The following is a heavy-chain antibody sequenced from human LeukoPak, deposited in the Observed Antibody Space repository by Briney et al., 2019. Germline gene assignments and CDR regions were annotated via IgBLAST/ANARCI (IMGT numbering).Heavy chain of an antibody. CDR3: ARDGHRRYHYDSSGREDAFDI. CDR2: ISTYNDYT. Sequence: ASVKVSCKASGYTFTNYGISWVRQAPGQGLEWMGWISTYNDYTKYSQRLQGRVTMTTDTSTSTAYMELRSLTSDDTAVYYCARDGHRRYHYDSSGREDAFDIWGQGTMVTVSS. D-gene: IGHD3-22*01. V-gene: IGHV1-18*01. J-gene: IGHJ3*02. CDR1: GYTFTNYG.